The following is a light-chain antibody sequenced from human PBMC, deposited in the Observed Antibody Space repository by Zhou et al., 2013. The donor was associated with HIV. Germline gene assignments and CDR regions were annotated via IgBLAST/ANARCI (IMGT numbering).Light chain of an antibody. CDR3: QQYNNWPL. CDR1: QNVGSS. CDR2: GAS. Sequence: EIVMTQSPATLSVSPGERATLSCRASQNVGSSLAWYQQKPGQAPRLLMYGASTRATGIPARFSGSGSGTGFTLIISSLQSEDFAVYYCQQYNNWPLFGGGTKVEIK. J-gene: IGKJ4*02. V-gene: IGKV3-15*01.